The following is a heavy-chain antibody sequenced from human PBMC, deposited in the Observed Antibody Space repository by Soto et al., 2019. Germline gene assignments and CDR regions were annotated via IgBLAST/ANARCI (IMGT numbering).Heavy chain of an antibody. CDR1: GFTFINYA. Sequence: GGSLRLSCTASGFTFINYAMNWVRQAPGKGLEWVSATSGSGGSTFYADSVKGRFTISRDNSKNTLYLQMNSLRAEDTAVYYCAKCVSSWFDPWGQGTLVTAPQ. CDR2: TSGSGGST. V-gene: IGHV3-23*01. D-gene: IGHD3-10*01. J-gene: IGHJ5*02. CDR3: AKCVSSWFDP.